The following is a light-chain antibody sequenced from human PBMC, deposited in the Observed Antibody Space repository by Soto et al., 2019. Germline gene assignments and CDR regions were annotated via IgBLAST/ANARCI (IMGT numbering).Light chain of an antibody. CDR3: QTWDTAIRV. V-gene: IGLV4-69*01. CDR1: SGHSSYA. CDR2: IYNDGSH. Sequence: QPVLTQSPSASASLGASVKLTCTLSSGHSSYAIAWHQQQPEKGPRYLMKIYNDGSHSKGDGIPDRFSGSSSGAERYLTISSLQSEDEADYYCQTWDTAIRVFGGGTKLTVL. J-gene: IGLJ2*01.